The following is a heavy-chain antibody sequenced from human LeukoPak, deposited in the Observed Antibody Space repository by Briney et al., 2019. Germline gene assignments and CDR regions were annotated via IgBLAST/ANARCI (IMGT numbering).Heavy chain of an antibody. CDR1: GGSFSGYY. D-gene: IGHD3-10*01. CDR2: INHSGST. V-gene: IGHV4-34*01. J-gene: IGHJ4*02. Sequence: PSETLSLTCAVYGGSFSGYYWSWIRQPPGKGLEWIGEINHSGSTNYNPSLKSRVTISVATSKNQFSLKLSSVTAADTAVYYCASQSRLSMVRGVIVDYWGQGTLVTVSS. CDR3: ASQSRLSMVRGVIVDY.